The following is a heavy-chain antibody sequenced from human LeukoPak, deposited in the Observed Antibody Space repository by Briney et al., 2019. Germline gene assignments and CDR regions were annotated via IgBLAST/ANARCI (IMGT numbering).Heavy chain of an antibody. D-gene: IGHD6-6*01. V-gene: IGHV3-23*01. J-gene: IGHJ5*02. CDR3: AKPEYSSSSNWFDP. CDR2: ISGSGGST. Sequence: PGGSLRLSCAASGFTFSSYAMSWVRQAPGKGLEWGSAISGSGGSTYYADSVKGRFTISRDNSKNTLYLQMNSLRAEDTAVYYCAKPEYSSSSNWFDPWGQGTLVTVSS. CDR1: GFTFSSYA.